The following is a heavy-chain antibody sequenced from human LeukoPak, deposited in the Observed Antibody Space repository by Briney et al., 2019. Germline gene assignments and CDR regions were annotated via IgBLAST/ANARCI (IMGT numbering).Heavy chain of an antibody. CDR3: AINNWNDGYMDV. Sequence: ASVKVSCKASGYTFTSYDINWVRQATGQGLEWMGWMNPNSGNTGYAQKFQGRVTMTRNTSISIAYMELSSLRSEDTAVYYCAINNWNDGYMDVWGRGTTVTVSS. V-gene: IGHV1-8*01. J-gene: IGHJ6*03. D-gene: IGHD1-20*01. CDR1: GYTFTSYD. CDR2: MNPNSGNT.